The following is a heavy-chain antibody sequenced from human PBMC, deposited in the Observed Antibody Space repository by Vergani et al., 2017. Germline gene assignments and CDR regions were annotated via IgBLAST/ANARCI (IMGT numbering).Heavy chain of an antibody. V-gene: IGHV4-31*02. CDR3: ARARWEVPTAIKYAFDI. CDR1: GGSMKINDYY. Sequence: QVLLQDSGPGLVKPSQTLSLTCIVSGGSMKINDYYWTWIRQHPVKGLEWIGSIYYTGGTYNNPSLKSRVTMSIDTSKNQFSLKLNSVTAADTAVYYCARARWEVPTAIKYAFDIWGQGTSVTVAS. J-gene: IGHJ3*02. D-gene: IGHD1-26*01. CDR2: IYYTGGT.